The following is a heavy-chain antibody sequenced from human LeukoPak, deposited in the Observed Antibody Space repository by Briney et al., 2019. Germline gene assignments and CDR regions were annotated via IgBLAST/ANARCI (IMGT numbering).Heavy chain of an antibody. CDR3: TYDNSPGGLEY. Sequence: GGSLRLSCAASGFTFNDYAMHWVRQAPGKGLEWVSGVFGKNGAKGHADSVKGRFTISRDNANNSLYLQMNSLRPDDTALYYCTYDNSPGGLEYWGQGTLVTVSS. V-gene: IGHV3-9*01. CDR1: GFTFNDYA. CDR2: VFGKNGAK. D-gene: IGHD2-8*02. J-gene: IGHJ4*02.